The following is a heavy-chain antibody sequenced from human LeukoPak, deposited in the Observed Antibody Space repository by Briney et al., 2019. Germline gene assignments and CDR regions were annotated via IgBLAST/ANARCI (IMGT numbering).Heavy chain of an antibody. CDR1: GGSFSGYY. CDR2: INHSGST. V-gene: IGHV4-34*01. Sequence: SETLSFTCAVYGGSFSGYYWSWIRQPPGKGLEWIGEINHSGSTNYNPSLKSRVTISVDTSKNQFSLKLSSVTAADTAVYYCARRGEWLDHYYFDYWGQGTLVTVSS. D-gene: IGHD6-19*01. CDR3: ARRGEWLDHYYFDY. J-gene: IGHJ4*02.